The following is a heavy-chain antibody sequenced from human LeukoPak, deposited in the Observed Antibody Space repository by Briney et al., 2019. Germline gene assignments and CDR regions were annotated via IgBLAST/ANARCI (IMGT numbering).Heavy chain of an antibody. J-gene: IGHJ4*02. CDR3: ARHSSSWYHHPFDY. D-gene: IGHD6-13*01. CDR1: GGSFSGYY. Sequence: SETLSLTCAVYGGSFSGYYWSWIRQPPGKGLEWIGEINHSGSTNYNPSLKSRVTISVDTSKNQFSLKLISVTAADTAVYYCARHSSSWYHHPFDYWGQGTLVTVSS. V-gene: IGHV4-34*01. CDR2: INHSGST.